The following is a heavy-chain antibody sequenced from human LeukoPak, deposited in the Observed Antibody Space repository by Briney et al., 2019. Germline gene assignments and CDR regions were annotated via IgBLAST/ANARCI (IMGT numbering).Heavy chain of an antibody. V-gene: IGHV3-20*04. J-gene: IGHJ4*02. CDR1: GFTCDDYG. CDR2: INCNGGST. Sequence: TGGSLRLSCAASGFTCDDYGMSWVRQVQGKGLEWVCGINCNGGSTGYADSVKGRFTISRDNAKNSLYLQMNSLRAEDTALYYCARAGVYYYDSSGYYVFDDWGQGTLVTVSS. CDR3: ARAGVYYYDSSGYYVFDD. D-gene: IGHD3-22*01.